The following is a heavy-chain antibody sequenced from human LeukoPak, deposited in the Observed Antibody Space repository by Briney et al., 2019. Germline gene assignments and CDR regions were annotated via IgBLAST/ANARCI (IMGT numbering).Heavy chain of an antibody. J-gene: IGHJ4*02. CDR2: IDNSGST. V-gene: IGHV4-59*01. Sequence: SETLSLTCTVSGGSISTYYWSWIRQPPGKGLEWIAYIDNSGSTNYNPSLKSRVTISVDTSKNQFSLKLSSVTAADTAEYYCARGEVGATRYHFDHWGQGTLVTVSS. CDR1: GGSISTYY. CDR3: ARGEVGATRYHFDH. D-gene: IGHD1-26*01.